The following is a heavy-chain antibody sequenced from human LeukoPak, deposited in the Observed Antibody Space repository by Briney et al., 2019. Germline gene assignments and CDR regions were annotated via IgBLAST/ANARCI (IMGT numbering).Heavy chain of an antibody. CDR3: VRDKVVVAVGWFDP. CDR1: GFTFSSYV. V-gene: IGHV3-33*01. D-gene: IGHD2-15*01. CDR2: IWYDGSNK. J-gene: IGHJ5*02. Sequence: QPGRSLRLSCAASGFTFSSYVMHWVRQAPGKGLEWVAVIWYDGSNKYYADSVKGRFTISRDNSKNTLYLQMNSLRAEDTAVYYCVRDKVVVAVGWFDPWGQGTLVTVSS.